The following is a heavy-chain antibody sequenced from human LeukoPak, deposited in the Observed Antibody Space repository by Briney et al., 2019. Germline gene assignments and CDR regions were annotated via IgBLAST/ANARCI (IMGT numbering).Heavy chain of an antibody. V-gene: IGHV4-59*01. CDR1: GGSIRSYY. CDR3: ARAYSGTYHVFDY. CDR2: IYYSGST. D-gene: IGHD1-26*01. Sequence: ETLSLTCTVSGGSIRSYYWSWIRQPPGKGLEWIGYIYYSGSTNYNPSLKSRVTISVDTSKNQFSLKLSSVTAADTAVYYCARAYSGTYHVFDYWGQGALVTVSS. J-gene: IGHJ4*02.